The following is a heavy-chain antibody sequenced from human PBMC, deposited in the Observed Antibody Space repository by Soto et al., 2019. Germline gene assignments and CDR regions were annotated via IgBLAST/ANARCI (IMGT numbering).Heavy chain of an antibody. J-gene: IGHJ4*02. D-gene: IGHD1-26*01. CDR2: IKGSHAGGTT. CDR3: ATEGGYPGSNFYGAY. V-gene: IGHV3-15*01. CDR1: GFTFTKAY. Sequence: EVQLVESGGGLVEPGGSIRLSCVASGFTFTKAYMTWVRQAPGKGLEWVGRIKGSHAGGTTDYATSVKGRFTISRDDSKNTLYLKMTSLKTEATSVYYCATEGGYPGSNFYGAYWGEGTLVTVSS.